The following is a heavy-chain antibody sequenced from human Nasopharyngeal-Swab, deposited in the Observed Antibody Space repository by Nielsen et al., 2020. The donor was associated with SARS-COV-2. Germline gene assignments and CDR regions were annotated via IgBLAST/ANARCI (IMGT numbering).Heavy chain of an antibody. D-gene: IGHD2-15*01. Sequence: GESLKISCAASGFTFSSYAMSWVRQAPGKGLAWVSAISGSGGSTYYADSVKGRFTISRDNSKNTLYLQMNSLRSEDTAVYYCASPYPYCSGGSCYTVRYYYGMDVWGQGTTVTVSS. CDR1: GFTFSSYA. CDR3: ASPYPYCSGGSCYTVRYYYGMDV. CDR2: ISGSGGST. V-gene: IGHV3-23*01. J-gene: IGHJ6*02.